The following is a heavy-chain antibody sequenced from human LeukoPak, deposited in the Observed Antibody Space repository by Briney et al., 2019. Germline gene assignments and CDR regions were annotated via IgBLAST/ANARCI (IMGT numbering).Heavy chain of an antibody. V-gene: IGHV3-23*01. J-gene: IGHJ4*02. Sequence: PGGSLRLSCAASGFTFSSYAMSWVRQAPGKGLEWVSDISGSGGSTYYADSVKGRFTISRDNSKNTLYLQMNSLRAEDTAVYYCAKDEMDYYGSGSNFDYWGQGTLVTVSS. CDR2: ISGSGGST. CDR3: AKDEMDYYGSGSNFDY. D-gene: IGHD3-10*01. CDR1: GFTFSSYA.